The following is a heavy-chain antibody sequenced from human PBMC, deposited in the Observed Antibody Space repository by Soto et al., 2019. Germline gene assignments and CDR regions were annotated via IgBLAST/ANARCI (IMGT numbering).Heavy chain of an antibody. V-gene: IGHV4-30-2*01. J-gene: IGHJ4*02. Sequence: QLQLQESGSGLVKPSQTLSLTCAVSGGSISSGGYSWSWIRQPPGKGLEWIGYIYHSGSTYYNPSLKSRLTISVDRSKNQFSLKRSSVTAADTAVYYCASAGGLGAVAADYWGQGTLVTVSS. CDR1: GGSISSGGYS. D-gene: IGHD6-19*01. CDR2: IYHSGST. CDR3: ASAGGLGAVAADY.